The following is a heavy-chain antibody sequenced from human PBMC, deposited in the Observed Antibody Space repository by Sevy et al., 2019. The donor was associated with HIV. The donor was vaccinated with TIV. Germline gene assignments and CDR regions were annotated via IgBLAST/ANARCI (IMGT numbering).Heavy chain of an antibody. J-gene: IGHJ5*02. D-gene: IGHD3-22*01. CDR1: GYTLTELS. CDR2: FDPEDGEK. V-gene: IGHV1-24*01. CDR3: ATDRNYYDSSYHWFDP. Sequence: ASVKVSCKVSGYTLTELSMHWLRQAPGKGLEWRGGFDPEDGEKIYAQKFQGRVTMTEDTSTDTAYMELSSLRSEDTAVYYCATDRNYYDSSYHWFDPWGQGTLVTVSS.